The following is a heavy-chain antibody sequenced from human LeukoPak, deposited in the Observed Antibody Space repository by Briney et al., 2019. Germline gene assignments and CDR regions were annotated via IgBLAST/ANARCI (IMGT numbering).Heavy chain of an antibody. J-gene: IGHJ4*02. CDR2: IWYDGSNK. Sequence: GGSLRLPCAASGFTFSSYGMHWVRQAPGKGLEWVAVIWYDGSNKYYADSVKGRFTISRDNSKNTLYLQMNSLRAEDTAVYYCARDHLSNTYYYDSSGSLGYWGQGTLVTVSS. D-gene: IGHD3-22*01. V-gene: IGHV3-33*01. CDR3: ARDHLSNTYYYDSSGSLGY. CDR1: GFTFSSYG.